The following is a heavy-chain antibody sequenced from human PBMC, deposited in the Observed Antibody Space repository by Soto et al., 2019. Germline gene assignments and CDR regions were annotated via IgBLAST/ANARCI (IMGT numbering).Heavy chain of an antibody. V-gene: IGHV1-18*01. CDR3: ARGRYGDY. CDR2: SSAQNGNT. Sequence: QVHLVQSGAEVKKPGASVKVSCKGSGYGFTTYGINWVRQAPGQGIEWMAWSSAQNGNTNYAQQLQGRVTVTRDTSTSTAYMELRSLRSDDTAVYYCARGRYGDYWGQGALVTVSS. CDR1: GYGFTTYG. D-gene: IGHD1-1*01. J-gene: IGHJ4*02.